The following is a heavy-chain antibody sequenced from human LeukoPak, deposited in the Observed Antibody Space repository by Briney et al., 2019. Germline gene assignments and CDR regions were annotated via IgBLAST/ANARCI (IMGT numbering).Heavy chain of an antibody. V-gene: IGHV1-46*01. CDR2: INPSGGST. CDR3: AKSGGTTVVTPGTYYFDY. Sequence: ASVKVSCKASGYTITSYYMHWVRQAPGQGLEWMGIINPSGGSTSYAQKFQGRVTMTRDTSTSTVYMELSSLRSEDTAVYYCAKSGGTTVVTPGTYYFDYWGQGTLVTVSS. CDR1: GYTITSYY. D-gene: IGHD4-23*01. J-gene: IGHJ4*02.